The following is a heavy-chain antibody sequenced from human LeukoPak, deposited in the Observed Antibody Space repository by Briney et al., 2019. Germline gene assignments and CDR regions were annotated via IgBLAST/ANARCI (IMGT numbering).Heavy chain of an antibody. V-gene: IGHV1-18*01. CDR2: ISTYDGKT. Sequence: ASVKVSCKPFVYAFTSHGFTWVRQAPGQGLEWMGWISTYDGKTDYAQNFQGRVTMTIDASTSTAYMEVRSLRSDDTAVYYCARVSGTWGYFYMDVWAKGSTVTVSS. J-gene: IGHJ6*03. CDR1: VYAFTSHG. CDR3: ARVSGTWGYFYMDV. D-gene: IGHD1-1*01.